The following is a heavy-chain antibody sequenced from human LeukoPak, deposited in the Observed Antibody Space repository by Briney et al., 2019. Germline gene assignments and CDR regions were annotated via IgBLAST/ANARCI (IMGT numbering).Heavy chain of an antibody. D-gene: IGHD5-24*01. CDR3: ARKFSERATTPPDY. CDR1: GYTFTGHY. CDR2: INPNSGGT. J-gene: IGHJ4*02. V-gene: IGHV1-2*06. Sequence: ASVKVSCKASGYTFTGHYMHWVRQAPGQGLEWMGRINPNSGGTNYAQKFQGRVTMTRDTSISTAYMELSRLRSDDTAVSYCARKFSERATTPPDYGGRGTLVTVSS.